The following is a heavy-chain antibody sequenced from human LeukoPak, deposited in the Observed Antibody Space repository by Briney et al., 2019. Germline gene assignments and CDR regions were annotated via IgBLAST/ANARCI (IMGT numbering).Heavy chain of an antibody. Sequence: GGSLRLSCAASGFTFSSYEMNWVRQAPGKGLEWVSAISGSGGSTYYADSVKGRFTISRDNSKNTLYLQMNSLRAEDMAVYYCAKDLNLRYFDYWGQGTLVTVSS. D-gene: IGHD1-7*01. CDR2: ISGSGGST. J-gene: IGHJ4*02. V-gene: IGHV3-23*01. CDR3: AKDLNLRYFDY. CDR1: GFTFSSYE.